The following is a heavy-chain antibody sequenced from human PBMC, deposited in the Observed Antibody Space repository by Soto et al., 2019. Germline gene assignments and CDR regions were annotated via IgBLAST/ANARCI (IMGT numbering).Heavy chain of an antibody. D-gene: IGHD1-20*01. J-gene: IGHJ5*02. Sequence: QVQLQESGPGLVKPSQTLSLTCTVSGGSISSGGYYWSWIRQHPGKGLEWIGYIYYSGSTYYNPSLKSRVTLSVDTSKNQFALKLSSVTAADTAVYYCARVGKQGYNWNPGDWFDPWGQGTLVTVSS. CDR2: IYYSGST. CDR1: GGSISSGGYY. V-gene: IGHV4-31*03. CDR3: ARVGKQGYNWNPGDWFDP.